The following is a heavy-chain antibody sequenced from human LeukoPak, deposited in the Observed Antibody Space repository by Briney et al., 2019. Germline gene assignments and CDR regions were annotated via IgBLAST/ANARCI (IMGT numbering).Heavy chain of an antibody. CDR1: GGSFSGYY. Sequence: SETLSLTCAVYGGSFSGYYWSWIRQPPGKGLEWIGEINHSGGTNYNPSLKSRVTISVDTSKNQFSLKLSSVTAADTAVYYCARGSGMAHYDYWGQGTLVTVSS. CDR2: INHSGGT. V-gene: IGHV4-34*01. CDR3: ARGSGMAHYDY. J-gene: IGHJ4*02. D-gene: IGHD2-8*01.